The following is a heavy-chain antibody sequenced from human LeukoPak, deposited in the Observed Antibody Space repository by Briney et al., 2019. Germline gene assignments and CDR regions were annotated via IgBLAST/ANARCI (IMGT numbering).Heavy chain of an antibody. J-gene: IGHJ4*02. D-gene: IGHD6-19*01. CDR3: ARGGSSGWYVRTHFDY. Sequence: PGGSLRLSCAASGFTFSSYSMNWVRQAPGKGLEWVSSISSSSSYIYYADSVKGRFTISRDNAKNSLYLQMNSLRAEDTAVYYCARGGSSGWYVRTHFDYWGQGTLVTVSS. CDR2: ISSSSSYI. V-gene: IGHV3-21*01. CDR1: GFTFSSYS.